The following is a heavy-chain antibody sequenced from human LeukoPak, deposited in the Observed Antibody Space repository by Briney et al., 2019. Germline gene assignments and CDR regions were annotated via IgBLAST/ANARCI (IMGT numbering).Heavy chain of an antibody. D-gene: IGHD5-18*01. V-gene: IGHV1-18*01. J-gene: IGHJ6*02. Sequence: ASVKVSCKASGYTFTSYGISWVRQAPGQGLEWMGWISAYNGNTNYVQKLQGRVTMTTDTSTSTAYMELRSLRSDDTAVYYCARGCSYGSDYYYGMDVWGQGTTVTVSS. CDR2: ISAYNGNT. CDR3: ARGCSYGSDYYYGMDV. CDR1: GYTFTSYG.